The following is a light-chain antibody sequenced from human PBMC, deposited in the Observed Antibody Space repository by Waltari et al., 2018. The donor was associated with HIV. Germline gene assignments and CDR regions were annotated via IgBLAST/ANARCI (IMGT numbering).Light chain of an antibody. CDR1: QSVSSY. CDR2: GAS. V-gene: IGKV3-11*01. J-gene: IGKJ5*01. Sequence: EIVLTQSPATLSLSPVERATLSCRASQSVSSYLAWYQQQPGQAPRLLIYGASSRATGIPARFSGSGSGTDFTLTISSLEPGDFGVYYCHQRSNWPITFGQGTRLEI. CDR3: HQRSNWPIT.